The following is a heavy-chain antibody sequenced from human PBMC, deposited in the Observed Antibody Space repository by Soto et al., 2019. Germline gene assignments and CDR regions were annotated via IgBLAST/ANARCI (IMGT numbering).Heavy chain of an antibody. Sequence: SETLSLICAVSGGSISSSNWWSWVRQPPGKGLEWIGEIYHSGSTNYNPSLKSRVTISVDKSKNQFSLKLSSVSAADTAVYYCATIAVAGPEDWFDPWGQGTLVTVSS. CDR3: ATIAVAGPEDWFDP. CDR1: GGSISSSNW. CDR2: IYHSGST. J-gene: IGHJ5*02. D-gene: IGHD6-19*01. V-gene: IGHV4-4*02.